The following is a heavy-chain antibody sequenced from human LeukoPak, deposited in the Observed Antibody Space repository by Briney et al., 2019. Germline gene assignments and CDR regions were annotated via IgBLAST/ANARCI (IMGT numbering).Heavy chain of an antibody. CDR2: ISSSNTYI. D-gene: IGHD3-3*01. V-gene: IGHV3-21*06. J-gene: IGHJ4*02. CDR3: ARDFSGQPDC. Sequence: GGSLRLSCAASGFTFSSYSMKWVRQAPGKGLEWVSFISSSNTYIYYADSVKGRFTISRDNAKNSLYLQMNSLRVEDTAVYYCARDFSGQPDCWGQGTLVTVSS. CDR1: GFTFSSYS.